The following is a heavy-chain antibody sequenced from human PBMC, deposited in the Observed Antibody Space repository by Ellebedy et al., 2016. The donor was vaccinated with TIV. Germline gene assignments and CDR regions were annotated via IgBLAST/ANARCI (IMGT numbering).Heavy chain of an antibody. V-gene: IGHV4-34*01. CDR3: ARAAYSSSWYWGCFDP. D-gene: IGHD6-13*01. Sequence: MPSETLSLTCAVYGGSFSGYYWSWIRQPPGKGLEWIGEINHSGSTNYNPSLKSRVTISVDTSKNQFSLKLSSVTAADTAVYYCARAAYSSSWYWGCFDPWGQGTLVTVSS. J-gene: IGHJ5*02. CDR1: GGSFSGYY. CDR2: INHSGST.